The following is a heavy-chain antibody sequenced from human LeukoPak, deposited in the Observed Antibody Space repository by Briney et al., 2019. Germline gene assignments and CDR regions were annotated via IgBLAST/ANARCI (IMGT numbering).Heavy chain of an antibody. D-gene: IGHD6-19*01. CDR2: INPNSGGT. Sequence: ASVKVSCKASGYTFTGYYMHWVRQAPGQGLEWMGWINPNSGGTNYAQKFQGRVTMTRDTSISTAYMELGRLRSDDTAVYYCARSVIAVAGTLDYWGQGTLVTVSS. CDR1: GYTFTGYY. J-gene: IGHJ4*02. CDR3: ARSVIAVAGTLDY. V-gene: IGHV1-2*02.